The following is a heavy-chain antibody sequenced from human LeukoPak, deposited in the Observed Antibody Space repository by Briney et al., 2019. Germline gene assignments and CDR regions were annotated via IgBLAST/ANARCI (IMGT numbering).Heavy chain of an antibody. CDR3: ARGGYYYGSGSYFPSWFDP. D-gene: IGHD3-10*01. J-gene: IGHJ5*02. V-gene: IGHV4-34*01. CDR1: GGSFSGYY. Sequence: SETLSLTCAVYGGSFSGYYWSWIRQPPGKGLEWIGEINHSGSTNYNPSLKSRVTISVDTSKNQFSLQLSSVTAADTAVYYCARGGYYYGSGSYFPSWFDPWGQGTLVTVSS. CDR2: INHSGST.